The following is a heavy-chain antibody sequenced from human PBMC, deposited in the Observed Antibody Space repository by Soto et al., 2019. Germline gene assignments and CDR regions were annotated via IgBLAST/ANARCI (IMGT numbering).Heavy chain of an antibody. J-gene: IGHJ4*02. CDR1: GFTFSSYS. V-gene: IGHV3-48*01. CDR2: ISSSSSTI. Sequence: EVQLVESGGGLVQPGGSLRLSCTASGFTFSSYSMNWVRQAPGKGLEWVSYISSSSSTIYYADSVKGRFTISRDKTKNSLYLQMNSLRAEDTAVYYCAGGYETPTRGQGTLVTVSS. D-gene: IGHD1-1*01. CDR3: AGGYETPT.